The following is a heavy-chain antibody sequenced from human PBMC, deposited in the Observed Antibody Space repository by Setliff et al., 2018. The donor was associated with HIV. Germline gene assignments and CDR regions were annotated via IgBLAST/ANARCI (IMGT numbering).Heavy chain of an antibody. V-gene: IGHV4-59*08. CDR1: GGSISNHW. J-gene: IGHJ4*02. D-gene: IGHD4-4*01. CDR3: ARLSRWGTMTTLDF. Sequence: SETLSLTCAVSGGSISNHWWSWFRQPPGKGLEWIAYIQASGITNHKPSLKSRATISVDTSKNQFSLTLSSVTAADTAVYFWARLSRWGTMTTLDFWGQGTLVTVSS. CDR2: IQASGIT.